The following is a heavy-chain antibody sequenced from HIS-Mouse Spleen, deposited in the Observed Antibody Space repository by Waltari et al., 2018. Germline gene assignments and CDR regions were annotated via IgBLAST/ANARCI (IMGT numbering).Heavy chain of an antibody. Sequence: QVQLVQSGAEVKKPGASVKVSCKASGYTFTGYYMHWVRRAPGQGLKWMGWCNPNSGGTNYAQKFPGRVTMTRDTSISTAYMELGRLRSDDTAVYYCARDSIAVMDVWGQGTTVTVSS. CDR1: GYTFTGYY. CDR3: ARDSIAVMDV. V-gene: IGHV1-2*02. CDR2: CNPNSGGT. D-gene: IGHD6-19*01. J-gene: IGHJ6*02.